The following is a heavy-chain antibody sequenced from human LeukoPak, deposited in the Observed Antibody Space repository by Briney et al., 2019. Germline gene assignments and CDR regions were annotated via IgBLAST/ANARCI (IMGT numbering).Heavy chain of an antibody. CDR2: INAGNGNT. J-gene: IGHJ1*01. D-gene: IGHD2-2*01. Sequence: ASVKVSCKASGYTFTTFAIHWVRQAPGQRLEYMGWINAGNGNTKYSQKFQGRVTITRDTSASTAYMELSSLRSEDTAVYFCARAMSCSRTSCYVEYFQYWGQGTLVTVSS. V-gene: IGHV1-3*01. CDR3: ARAMSCSRTSCYVEYFQY. CDR1: GYTFTTFA.